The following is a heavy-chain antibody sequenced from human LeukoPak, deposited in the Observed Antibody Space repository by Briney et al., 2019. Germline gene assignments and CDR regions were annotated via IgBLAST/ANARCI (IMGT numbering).Heavy chain of an antibody. V-gene: IGHV1-18*01. CDR3: ARDRAVWYPPHTLYYFDY. D-gene: IGHD2-15*01. CDR1: GYTFTSYG. CDR2: ISAYNGNT. Sequence: GASVKVSCKASGYTFTSYGISWVRQAPGEGLEWMGWISAYNGNTNYAQKLQGRVTMTTDTSTSTAYMELRSLISDDTAVHYCARDRAVWYPPHTLYYFDYWGQGTLVTVSS. J-gene: IGHJ4*02.